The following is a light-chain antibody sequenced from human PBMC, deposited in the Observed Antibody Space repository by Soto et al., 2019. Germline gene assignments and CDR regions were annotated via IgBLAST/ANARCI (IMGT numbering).Light chain of an antibody. Sequence: EIVMTQSPATLSVSPGERATLSCRASQSDSSNLAWYQQKPGQAPRLLIYGASTRATGIPARFSGSGSGTEFPLTISSLQSEDFAVYYCQQYNNWPYTFGRGTKLEIK. J-gene: IGKJ2*01. CDR3: QQYNNWPYT. CDR1: QSDSSN. CDR2: GAS. V-gene: IGKV3-15*01.